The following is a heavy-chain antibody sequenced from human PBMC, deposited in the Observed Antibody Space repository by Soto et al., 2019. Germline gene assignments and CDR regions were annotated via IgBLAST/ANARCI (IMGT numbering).Heavy chain of an antibody. CDR1: GGSISSSSYY. J-gene: IGHJ6*02. CDR3: ARDGLADYYYYYGMDV. D-gene: IGHD6-6*01. CDR2: IYYSGST. Sequence: SETLSLTCTVSGGSISSSSYYWGWIRQPPGKGLEWIGSIYYSGSTYYNPSLKSRVTISVDTSKNQFSLKLSSVTAADTAVYYCARDGLADYYYYYGMDVWGQGTTVTVSS. V-gene: IGHV4-39*02.